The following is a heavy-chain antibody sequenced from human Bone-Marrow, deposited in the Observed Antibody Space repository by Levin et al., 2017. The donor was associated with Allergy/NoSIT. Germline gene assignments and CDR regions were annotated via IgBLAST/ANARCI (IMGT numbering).Heavy chain of an antibody. V-gene: IGHV1-8*01. D-gene: IGHD3-22*01. J-gene: IGHJ4*02. CDR3: ARALRGYYDSSGYQLPDY. CDR1: GYTFTSYD. Sequence: ASVKVSCKASGYTFTSYDINWVRQATGQGLEWMGWMNPNSGNTGYAQKFQGRVTMTRNTSISTAYMELSSLRSEDTAVYYCARALRGYYDSSGYQLPDYWGQGTLVTVSS. CDR2: MNPNSGNT.